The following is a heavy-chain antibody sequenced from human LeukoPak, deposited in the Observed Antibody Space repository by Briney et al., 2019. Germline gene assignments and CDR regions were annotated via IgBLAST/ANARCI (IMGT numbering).Heavy chain of an antibody. D-gene: IGHD6-13*01. CDR1: GGTFSSYA. CDR2: ISGYNGHT. J-gene: IGHJ4*02. V-gene: IGHV1-18*01. Sequence: ASVKVSCKASGGTFSSYAISWVRQAPGQGLEWMGWISGYNGHTNYARKLQGRVTMTTDTSTSTAYMELRSLRSDDTAVYYCARAPSSSWYSVIFDYWGQGTLVTVSS. CDR3: ARAPSSSWYSVIFDY.